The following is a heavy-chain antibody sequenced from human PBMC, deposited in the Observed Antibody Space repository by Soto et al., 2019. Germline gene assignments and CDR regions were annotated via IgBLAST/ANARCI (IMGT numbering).Heavy chain of an antibody. J-gene: IGHJ4*02. Sequence: EAQLVESGGGLLQPGGSLRLSCAASGFTFSSYWMHWVRQAPGKGLVWVSRINGDGSSTNYADSVKGRFTISRDNAKNTLYLQMNSLRAEDTAVYYCARDTGVTGEDYWGQGTLVTVSS. CDR3: ARDTGVTGEDY. V-gene: IGHV3-74*01. CDR2: INGDGSST. CDR1: GFTFSSYW. D-gene: IGHD7-27*01.